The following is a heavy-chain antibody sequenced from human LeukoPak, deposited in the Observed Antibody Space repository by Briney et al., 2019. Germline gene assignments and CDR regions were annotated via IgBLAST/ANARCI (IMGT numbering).Heavy chain of an antibody. V-gene: IGHV3-7*01. D-gene: IGHD3-10*01. CDR2: IKQDGSEK. CDR3: ARDWSYYGSGSYFAP. J-gene: IGHJ5*02. Sequence: PGGSLRLSCAASGFTFSSYWMSWVRQAPGKGLEWVANIKQDGSEKYYVDSVKGRFTISRDNAKNSLYLQMNSLRAEDTAVYYCARDWSYYGSGSYFAPWGQGTLVTVSS. CDR1: GFTFSSYW.